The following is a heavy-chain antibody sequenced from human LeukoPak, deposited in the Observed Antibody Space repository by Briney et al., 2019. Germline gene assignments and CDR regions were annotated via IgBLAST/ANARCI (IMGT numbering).Heavy chain of an antibody. D-gene: IGHD2-15*01. CDR1: GYTFTSYG. J-gene: IGHJ4*02. CDR3: ARVVVAATGFDY. CDR2: INAGNGNT. V-gene: IGHV1-3*01. Sequence: ASVKVSCKASGYTFTSYGISWVRQAPGQRLEWMGWINAGNGNTKYSQKFQGRVTITRDTSASTAYMELSSLRSEDTAVYYCARVVVAATGFDYWGQGTLVTVSS.